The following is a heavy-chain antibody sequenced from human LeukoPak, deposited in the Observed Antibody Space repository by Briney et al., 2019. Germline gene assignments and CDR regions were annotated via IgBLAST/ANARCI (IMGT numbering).Heavy chain of an antibody. CDR2: IKSKTDGGTT. CDR3: TTDFTMVRGVIEY. V-gene: IGHV3-15*01. CDR1: GFTFSNAW. D-gene: IGHD3-10*01. Sequence: GGSLRLSCAASGFTFSNAWTSWVRQAPGKGLEWVGRIKSKTDGGTTDYAAPVKGRFTISRDDSKNTLYLQMNSLKTEDTAVYYCTTDFTMVRGVIEYWGQGTLVTVSS. J-gene: IGHJ4*02.